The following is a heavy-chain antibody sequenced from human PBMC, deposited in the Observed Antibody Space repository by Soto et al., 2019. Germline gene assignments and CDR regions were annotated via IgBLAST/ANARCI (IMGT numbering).Heavy chain of an antibody. CDR2: IHYSGST. V-gene: IGHV4-59*12. D-gene: IGHD2-2*01. J-gene: IGHJ4*02. CDR3: ARRIPPAGLFYY. Sequence: SETLSLTCTVSGGSISGYYWSLIRQSPGKGLEWIGYIHYSGSTNYNPSLKSRVTISVDTSKNQLSLKLTSVTAADKAVYYCARRIPPAGLFYYWGQGTLVPVSS. CDR1: GGSISGYY.